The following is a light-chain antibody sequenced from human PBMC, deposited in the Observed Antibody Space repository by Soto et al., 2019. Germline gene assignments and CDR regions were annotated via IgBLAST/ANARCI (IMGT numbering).Light chain of an antibody. V-gene: IGKV3-11*01. CDR3: QQRNNWPLT. Sequence: EIVLTQSPAALSLSPGERATLSCRASQSVNSKLAWYQQKPGQAPRLLIYDASNRATGIPARFSGSGSGTDFPLTISSLEPEDIGVYYCQQRNNWPLTFGGGTKVEIK. CDR1: QSVNSK. CDR2: DAS. J-gene: IGKJ4*01.